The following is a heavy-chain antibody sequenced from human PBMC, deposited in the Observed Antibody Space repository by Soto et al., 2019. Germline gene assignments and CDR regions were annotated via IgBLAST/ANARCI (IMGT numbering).Heavy chain of an antibody. CDR2: IYNSGST. J-gene: IGHJ6*02. CDR1: GGSISSYY. V-gene: IGHV4-4*08. CDR3: ARDYKVVTADYYYYYGMDV. Sequence: PSETLSLTCTVSGGSISSYYWGWIRQPPGKGLEWIGYIYNSGSTNYNPSLKSRVTISVDTSKNQFSLKLSSVTAADTAVYYCARDYKVVTADYYYYYGMDVWGQGTTVTVSS. D-gene: IGHD2-21*02.